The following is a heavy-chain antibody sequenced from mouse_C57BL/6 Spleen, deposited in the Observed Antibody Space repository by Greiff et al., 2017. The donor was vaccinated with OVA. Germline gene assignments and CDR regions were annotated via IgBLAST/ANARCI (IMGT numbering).Heavy chain of an antibody. CDR3: ARGGYYGLYAMDY. CDR2: ISSGSSTI. D-gene: IGHD1-1*01. J-gene: IGHJ4*01. V-gene: IGHV5-17*01. CDR1: GFTFSDYG. Sequence: EVHLVESGGGLVKPGGSLKLSCAASGFTFSDYGMHWVRQAPEKGLEWVAYISSGSSTIYYADTVKGRFTISRDNAKNTLFLQMTSLRSEDTAMYYCARGGYYGLYAMDYWGQGTSVTVSS.